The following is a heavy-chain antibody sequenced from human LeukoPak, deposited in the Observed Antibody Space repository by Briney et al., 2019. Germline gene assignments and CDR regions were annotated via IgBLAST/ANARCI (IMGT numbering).Heavy chain of an antibody. Sequence: SETLSLTCTVSGGAINNYYWSWIRQPPGKGLEWIGYIFSSGSTNYNPSLKSRVTISVDTSKNLFSLKLTSMTAADTAVYFCAREGNYGGHSVVDSWGQGTLVTVSS. V-gene: IGHV4-4*08. J-gene: IGHJ4*02. CDR1: GGAINNYY. D-gene: IGHD4-23*01. CDR3: AREGNYGGHSVVDS. CDR2: IFSSGST.